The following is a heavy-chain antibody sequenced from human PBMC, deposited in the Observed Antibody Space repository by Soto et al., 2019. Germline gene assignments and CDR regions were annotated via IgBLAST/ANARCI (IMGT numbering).Heavy chain of an antibody. CDR2: MNPNSGNT. CDR3: GRVFWAPTYYYYGTDV. D-gene: IGHD3-9*01. Sequence: ASVKVSCKASGYTFTSYDINWVRQATGQGLEWMGWMNPNSGNTGYAQKFQGRVTMTRNTSISTAYMELRSLRSDDTAVYYCGRVFWAPTYYYYGTDVWGQGTTVTVS. V-gene: IGHV1-8*02. CDR1: GYTFTSYD. J-gene: IGHJ6*02.